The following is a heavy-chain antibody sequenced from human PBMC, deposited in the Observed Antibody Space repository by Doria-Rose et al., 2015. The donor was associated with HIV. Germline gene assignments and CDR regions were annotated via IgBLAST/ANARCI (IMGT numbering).Heavy chain of an antibody. Sequence: TVYGGSFSGHSWSWIRQPPGRGLEWIGEINHSGNFTYNPSLKTRVTISLDTSKNQFSLKLTSVAAADTAVYYCADSAPFDTWGQGTMVTVSS. CDR2: INHSGNF. CDR1: GGSFSGHS. CDR3: ADSAPFDT. J-gene: IGHJ3*02. V-gene: IGHV4-34*01.